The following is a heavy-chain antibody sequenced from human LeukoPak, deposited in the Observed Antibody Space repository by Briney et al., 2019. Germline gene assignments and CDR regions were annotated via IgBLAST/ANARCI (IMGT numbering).Heavy chain of an antibody. D-gene: IGHD5-24*01. CDR3: ARDRSRRDGYKLDYFDY. CDR2: IWYDGSNE. CDR1: GFTFSSYG. Sequence: SGGSLRLSCAASGFTFSSYGMHWVRQAPGKGLEWVAVIWYDGSNEYYADSVKGRFTISRDNSTNTLYLQMNSLRAEDTAVYYCARDRSRRDGYKLDYFDYWGQGTLVTVSS. V-gene: IGHV3-33*01. J-gene: IGHJ4*02.